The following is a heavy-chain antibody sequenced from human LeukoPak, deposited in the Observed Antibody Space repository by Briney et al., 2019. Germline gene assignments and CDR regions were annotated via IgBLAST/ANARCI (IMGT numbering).Heavy chain of an antibody. V-gene: IGHV4-39*01. Sequence: SETLSLTCTVSGGSISSSSYYWGWIRQPPGKGLEWIVSTYYSGSTYYNPALKSRVTISVYTSKNQFSLKLSSVTAADTAVYYCARPLLWFGESPPDYWGQGTLVTVSS. CDR2: TYYSGST. CDR1: GGSISSSSYY. CDR3: ARPLLWFGESPPDY. J-gene: IGHJ4*02. D-gene: IGHD3-10*01.